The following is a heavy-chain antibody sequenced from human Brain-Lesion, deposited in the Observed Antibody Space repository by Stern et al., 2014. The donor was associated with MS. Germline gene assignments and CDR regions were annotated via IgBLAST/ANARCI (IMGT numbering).Heavy chain of an antibody. CDR1: GGSISSSTYY. D-gene: IGHD1-26*01. Sequence: QVQLQESGPGLVKPSETLSVTCTVSGGSISSSTYYWAWIRQPPGKGLEWIGNIYYSGFTYYNPSLKSRVTISVDMSKNQFSLKLSSVTAADTAIYYCARHDSVPRPSQLYSARDRGPGYFDYWGQGTLVTVSS. CDR3: ARHDSVPRPSQLYSARDRGPGYFDY. V-gene: IGHV4-39*01. CDR2: IYYSGFT. J-gene: IGHJ4*02.